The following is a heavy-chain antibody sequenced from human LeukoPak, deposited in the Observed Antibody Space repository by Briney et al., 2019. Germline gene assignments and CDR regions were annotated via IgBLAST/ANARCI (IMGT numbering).Heavy chain of an antibody. CDR2: ISGSGGST. CDR1: GFPFSSYA. V-gene: IGHV3-23*01. D-gene: IGHD1-26*01. J-gene: IGHJ6*03. CDR3: AKNYRPWEPHGYYYYMDV. Sequence: GGSLRLSCAASGFPFSSYAMSWVRQAPGKGLEWVSAISGSGGSTYYADSVKGRFTISRDNSKNTLYLQMNSLRAEDTAVYYCAKNYRPWEPHGYYYYMDVWGKGTTVTVSS.